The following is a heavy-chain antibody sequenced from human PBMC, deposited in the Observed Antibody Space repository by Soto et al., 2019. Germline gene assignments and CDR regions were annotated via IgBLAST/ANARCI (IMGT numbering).Heavy chain of an antibody. CDR2: ISGSGGST. Sequence: GGSLRLSCAASGFTFSSYAMSWVRQAPGKGLEWVSAISGSGGSTYYADSVKGRFTISRDNSKNTLYLQMNSLRAEDTAVYYCAKDLGNEDSSGLEGGMDVWGQGTTVTVSS. CDR3: AKDLGNEDSSGLEGGMDV. D-gene: IGHD6-19*01. CDR1: GFTFSSYA. V-gene: IGHV3-23*01. J-gene: IGHJ6*02.